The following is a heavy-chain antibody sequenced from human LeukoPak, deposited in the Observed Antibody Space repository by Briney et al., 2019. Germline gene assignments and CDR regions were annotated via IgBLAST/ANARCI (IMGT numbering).Heavy chain of an antibody. D-gene: IGHD6-19*01. CDR1: GFTFSSYS. J-gene: IGHJ4*02. V-gene: IGHV3-48*01. Sequence: GGSLRLSCAASGFTFSSYSMNWVRQAPGKGLEWVSYISSSSSTIYYADSVKGRFTISRDNSKNTLYLQMNSLRAEDTAVYYCARAGQWLVSETGNDYWGQGTLVTVSS. CDR2: ISSSSSTI. CDR3: ARAGQWLVSETGNDY.